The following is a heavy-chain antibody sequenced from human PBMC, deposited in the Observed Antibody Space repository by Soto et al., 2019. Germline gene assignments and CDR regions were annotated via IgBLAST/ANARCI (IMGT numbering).Heavy chain of an antibody. CDR1: GFTFGNYA. CDR2: ITGIDGRT. CDR3: AKDRGPYCSGGICYPPSWFDP. Sequence: PGGSLRLSCVGSGFTFGNYAMSWVRQAPGKGLEWVSSITGIDGRTYYADSVKGRSTISRDNPKNTLYLQMNNLRAEDTAMFYCAKDRGPYCSGGICYPPSWFDPWGQGTQVTVSS. J-gene: IGHJ5*02. V-gene: IGHV3-23*01. D-gene: IGHD2-15*01.